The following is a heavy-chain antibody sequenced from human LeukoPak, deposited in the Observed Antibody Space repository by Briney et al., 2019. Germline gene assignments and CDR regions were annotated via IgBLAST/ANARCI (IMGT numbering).Heavy chain of an antibody. D-gene: IGHD6-13*01. V-gene: IGHV3-23*01. Sequence: GVSLRLSCAASGFTFSSYAMSWVRQAPGKGLEWVSAISGSGGSTYYADSVKGRFTIPRDNSKNTLYLQMNSLRAEDTAVYYCAKRQGIAAAGHYYFDYWGQGTLVTVSS. CDR2: ISGSGGST. J-gene: IGHJ4*02. CDR1: GFTFSSYA. CDR3: AKRQGIAAAGHYYFDY.